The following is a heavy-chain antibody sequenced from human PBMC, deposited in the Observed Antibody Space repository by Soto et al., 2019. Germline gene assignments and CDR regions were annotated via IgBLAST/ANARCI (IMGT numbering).Heavy chain of an antibody. CDR2: ISSSSSYI. V-gene: IGHV3-21*01. CDR1: GFTFSSYS. Sequence: PGGSMRLSCAASGFTFSSYSMNWVRQAPGKGLEWVSSISSSSSYIYYADSVKGRFTISRDNAKNSLYLQMNSLRAEDTAVYYCAREGVYSGYDSILYSDPFEYWGQGTLVTVSS. CDR3: AREGVYSGYDSILYSDPFEY. D-gene: IGHD5-12*01. J-gene: IGHJ4*02.